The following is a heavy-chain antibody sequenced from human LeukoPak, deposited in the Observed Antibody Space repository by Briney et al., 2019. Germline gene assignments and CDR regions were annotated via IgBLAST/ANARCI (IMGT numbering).Heavy chain of an antibody. V-gene: IGHV3-23*01. J-gene: IGHJ4*02. CDR3: ARDYCSSTSCYPDY. Sequence: GGSLRLSCAASGVTFSSYGMSWVRQAPGEGLEWVSAISGSGGSTYYADSVKGRFTISRDNAKNSLYLQMNSLRAEDTAVYYCARDYCSSTSCYPDYWGQGTLVTVSS. D-gene: IGHD2-2*01. CDR2: ISGSGGST. CDR1: GVTFSSYG.